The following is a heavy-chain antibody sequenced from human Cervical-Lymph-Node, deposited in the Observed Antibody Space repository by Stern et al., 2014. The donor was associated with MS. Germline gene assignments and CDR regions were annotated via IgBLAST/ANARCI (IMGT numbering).Heavy chain of an antibody. CDR1: GFTFSSFA. Sequence: QVQLVESGAGVVQPGRALRLSCAASGFTFSSFAMHWVRQAPGQGLEWVAVISHDGATPYRADSVKGRFTISRDNSKDTVFLQMNSVRPEDTAVYECASRGTPFDVTSINEYWGQGTLVTVSS. J-gene: IGHJ4*02. CDR2: ISHDGATP. V-gene: IGHV3-30-3*01. CDR3: ASRGTPFDVTSINEY. D-gene: IGHD1-1*01.